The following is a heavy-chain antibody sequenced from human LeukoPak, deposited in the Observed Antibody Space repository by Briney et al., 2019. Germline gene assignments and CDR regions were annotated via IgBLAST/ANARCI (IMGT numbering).Heavy chain of an antibody. J-gene: IGHJ4*02. V-gene: IGHV1-3*01. Sequence: ASVKVSCKASGYTFTSYAMHWVRQAPGQRLEWMGWINAGNGNTKYSQKFQGRVTITRDTSTNIVYMELSSLRSEDTAVYYCASEIAMTGYFDYWGQGTLVTVSS. D-gene: IGHD6-19*01. CDR2: INAGNGNT. CDR1: GYTFTSYA. CDR3: ASEIAMTGYFDY.